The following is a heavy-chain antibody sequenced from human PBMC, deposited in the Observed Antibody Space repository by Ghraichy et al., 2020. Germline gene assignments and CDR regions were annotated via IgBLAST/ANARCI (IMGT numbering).Heavy chain of an antibody. CDR1: GGTFSSYA. D-gene: IGHD3-22*01. Sequence: SVKVSCKASGGTFSSYAISWVRQAPGQGLEWMGGIIPIFGTANYAQKFQGRVTITADESTSTAYMELSSLRSEDTAVYYCARVYDSSGYSYYYYGMDVWGQGTTVTVSS. CDR3: ARVYDSSGYSYYYYGMDV. V-gene: IGHV1-69*13. J-gene: IGHJ6*02. CDR2: IIPIFGTA.